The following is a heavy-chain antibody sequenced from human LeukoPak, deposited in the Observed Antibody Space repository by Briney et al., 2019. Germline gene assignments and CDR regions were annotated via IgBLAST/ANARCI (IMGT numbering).Heavy chain of an antibody. CDR2: IIPIFGTA. CDR1: GGTFSSYA. J-gene: IGHJ6*02. CDR3: AGVPTFDFWSGYENYYYYGMDV. V-gene: IGHV1-69*13. D-gene: IGHD3-3*01. Sequence: SVKVSCKASGGTFSSYAISWVRQAPGQGLEWMGGIIPIFGTANYAQKFQGRVTITADESTSTAYMELSSLRSEDTAVYYCAGVPTFDFWSGYENYYYYGMDVWGQGTTVTVSS.